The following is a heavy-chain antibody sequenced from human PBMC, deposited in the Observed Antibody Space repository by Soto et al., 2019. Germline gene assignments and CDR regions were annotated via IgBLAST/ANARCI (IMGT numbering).Heavy chain of an antibody. CDR2: SRYKYENFKT. Sequence: EVQVVESGGNLVQPGGSLRLSCAASGFTLSDHYMDWVRQAPGKGLEWVGRSRYKYENFKTDYAASVEGRFSLSRDDSTNSLYLQMNSLKSDDTAVYYCVALIAGHPFWGQGTLVTVSS. D-gene: IGHD6-13*01. V-gene: IGHV3-72*01. CDR3: VALIAGHPF. J-gene: IGHJ4*02. CDR1: GFTLSDHY.